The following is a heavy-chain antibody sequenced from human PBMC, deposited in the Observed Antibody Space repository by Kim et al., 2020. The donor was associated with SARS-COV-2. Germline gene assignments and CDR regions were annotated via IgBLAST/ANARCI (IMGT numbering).Heavy chain of an antibody. CDR2: IDPDTGTT. D-gene: IGHD3-9*01. CDR1: GYIFVDHY. Sequence: ASVKVSCKASGYIFVDHYMHWVRQAPGQGLEWMGWIDPDTGTTNYSQKFQDRVSMTSDTSISTAYMELYRLTSDDTAIYFCANMYYNNDDYRPWGQGSLVTVSS. CDR3: ANMYYNNDDYRP. V-gene: IGHV1-2*02. J-gene: IGHJ1*01.